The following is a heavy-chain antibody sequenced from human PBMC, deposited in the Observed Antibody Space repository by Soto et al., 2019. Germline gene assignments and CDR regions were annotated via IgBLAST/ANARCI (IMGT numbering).Heavy chain of an antibody. J-gene: IGHJ4*02. CDR2: ISSSSSYI. D-gene: IGHD5-18*01. Sequence: EAQLVESGGGLVKPGGSLRLSCAASGFTFSSYSMNWVRQAPGKGLEWVSSISSSSSYIYYADSVKGRFTISRDNAKNSLYLPMNSLRAEDTAVYYCARDQPGYSYGYGLGYWGQGTLVTVSS. V-gene: IGHV3-21*01. CDR1: GFTFSSYS. CDR3: ARDQPGYSYGYGLGY.